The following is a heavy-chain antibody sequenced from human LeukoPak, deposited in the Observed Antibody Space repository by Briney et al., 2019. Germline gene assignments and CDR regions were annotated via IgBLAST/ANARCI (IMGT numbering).Heavy chain of an antibody. CDR3: ARADGAQTFPFDY. CDR1: GGSFSGYY. J-gene: IGHJ4*02. Sequence: SETLSLTCAVYGGSFSGYYWSWIRQPPGKGLEWIGEINPGGNTNYNPSLKSRVTISVDTSKNQFSLKLTSVTAADTAVYYCARADGAQTFPFDYWSLGTLVTVAS. D-gene: IGHD4/OR15-4a*01. V-gene: IGHV4-34*01. CDR2: INPGGNT.